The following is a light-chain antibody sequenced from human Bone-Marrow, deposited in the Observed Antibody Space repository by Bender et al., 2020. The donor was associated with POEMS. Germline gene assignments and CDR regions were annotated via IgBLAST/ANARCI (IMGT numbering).Light chain of an antibody. CDR1: SSDVGSYNL. CDR3: SSYTSSSLNWV. J-gene: IGLJ3*02. CDR2: GVT. Sequence: QSALTQPASVSGSPGQSIIISCSGSSSDVGSYNLVSWYQHHPGQAPKLMIYGVTQRPSGVSDRFSGSKSDNTASLTISGLQTEDEADYFCSSYTSSSLNWVFGGGTKLTVL. V-gene: IGLV2-14*02.